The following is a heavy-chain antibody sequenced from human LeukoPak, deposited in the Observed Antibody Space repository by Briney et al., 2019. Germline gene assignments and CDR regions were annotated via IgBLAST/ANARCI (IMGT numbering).Heavy chain of an antibody. CDR3: ARGAAGTTFDY. Sequence: GGSLRLSCAASGFKFDDYGMSWVRLAPGKGLEWVSGINWNGGSTDYADSGKGRFTISRDNAKNSLYLQMISLRAEDTALYYCARGAAGTTFDYWGQGTLITVSS. V-gene: IGHV3-20*04. D-gene: IGHD1-1*01. J-gene: IGHJ4*02. CDR1: GFKFDDYG. CDR2: INWNGGST.